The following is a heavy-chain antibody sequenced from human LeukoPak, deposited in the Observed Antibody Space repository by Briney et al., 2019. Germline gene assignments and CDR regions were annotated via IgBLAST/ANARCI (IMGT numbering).Heavy chain of an antibody. CDR2: IYSSGST. CDR1: GGSISNYY. Sequence: SETLSLTCTDSGGSISNYYWSWIRQPPGKGLEWIGYIYSSGSTNYNPSLKSRVTISVDTSKNQFSLKLNSVTAADTAVYYCARFAYCGGHCWYYFDYWGQGSLVTVSS. CDR3: ARFAYCGGHCWYYFDY. D-gene: IGHD2-21*02. V-gene: IGHV4-59*01. J-gene: IGHJ4*02.